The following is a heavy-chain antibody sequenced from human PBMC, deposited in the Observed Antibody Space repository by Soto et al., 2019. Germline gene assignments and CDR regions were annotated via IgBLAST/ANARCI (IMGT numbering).Heavy chain of an antibody. CDR1: GFTFSSYS. CDR3: AREGGYDSSGYYLWYYYGMDV. D-gene: IGHD3-22*01. CDR2: ISSSSSTI. V-gene: IGHV3-48*02. J-gene: IGHJ6*02. Sequence: QPGGSLRLSCAASGFTFSSYSMNWVRQAPGKGLEWVSYISSSSSTIYYADSVKGRFTISRDNAKNSLYLQMNSLRDEDTAVYYCAREGGYDSSGYYLWYYYGMDVWGQGTTVTVSS.